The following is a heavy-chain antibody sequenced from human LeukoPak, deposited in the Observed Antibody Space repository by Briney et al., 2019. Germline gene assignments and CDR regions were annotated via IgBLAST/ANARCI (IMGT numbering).Heavy chain of an antibody. CDR3: ARGVGGSYLFDY. CDR2: IWYDGTNK. D-gene: IGHD1-26*01. CDR1: GFTFSNYD. V-gene: IGHV3-33*01. J-gene: IGHJ4*02. Sequence: PGGSLRLSCAASGFTFSNYDMHWVRQAPGKGLEWEAVIWYDGTNKYYADSVKGRFTISRDNSKNTLYLQMNSLRAEDTAVYYCARGVGGSYLFDYWGQGTLVTVSS.